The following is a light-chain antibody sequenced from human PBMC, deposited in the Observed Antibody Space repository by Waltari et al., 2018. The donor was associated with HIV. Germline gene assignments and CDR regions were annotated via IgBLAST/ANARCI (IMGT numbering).Light chain of an antibody. Sequence: QSALTQPASVSGSPGQSITISCTGPSSDVGSYKLVSWYQQHAGKAPKLMSYEGSKRPSGVSNRFSGSKSGTTASLTISGLQAEDEADYYCCSYGGSTDVVFGGGTKLTVL. CDR1: SSDVGSYKL. V-gene: IGLV2-23*01. J-gene: IGLJ2*01. CDR3: CSYGGSTDVV. CDR2: EGS.